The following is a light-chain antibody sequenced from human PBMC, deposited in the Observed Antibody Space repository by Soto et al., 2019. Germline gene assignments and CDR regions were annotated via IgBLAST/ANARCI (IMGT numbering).Light chain of an antibody. CDR2: DAS. J-gene: IGKJ5*01. Sequence: ENVLTQSPGTLSLSPGERATLSCRASQTVSSYLTWYQQRPGQAPRLLIYDASKRATGIPDRFSGSGSGTDFTLTISTLEPEDFALYYCQQYGTSPLTFGQGTRLEIK. V-gene: IGKV3-20*01. CDR3: QQYGTSPLT. CDR1: QTVSSY.